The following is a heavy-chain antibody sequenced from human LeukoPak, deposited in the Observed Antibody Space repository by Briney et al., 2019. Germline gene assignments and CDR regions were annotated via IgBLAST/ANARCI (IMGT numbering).Heavy chain of an antibody. CDR1: GGSISSYY. CDR3: ARVGRGWPFDY. Sequence: SETLSLTCTVSGGSISSYYWSWIRQPPGKGLEWIGYIYYSGSTNYNPSLKSRATISVDTSKNQFSLKLSSVTAADTAVYYCARVGRGWPFDYWGQGTLVTVSS. V-gene: IGHV4-59*01. CDR2: IYYSGST. D-gene: IGHD6-19*01. J-gene: IGHJ4*02.